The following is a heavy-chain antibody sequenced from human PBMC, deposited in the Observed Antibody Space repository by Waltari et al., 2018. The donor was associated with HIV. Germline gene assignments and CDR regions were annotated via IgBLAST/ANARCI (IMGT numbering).Heavy chain of an antibody. D-gene: IGHD5-12*01. CDR2: ISRSSSFI. V-gene: IGHV3-21*02. J-gene: IGHJ3*01. Sequence: EMQLVEFGGGLVKPGGSLRLSCGASGFTFSGCTVNWVSQAPGKGLEWVSSISRSSSFIYNADSVKGRFTISRDNVKSSLYLQMNSLRTEDTAVYYCAREEYSGYVGHAFDVWGQGTMVTVSS. CDR3: AREEYSGYVGHAFDV. CDR1: GFTFSGCT.